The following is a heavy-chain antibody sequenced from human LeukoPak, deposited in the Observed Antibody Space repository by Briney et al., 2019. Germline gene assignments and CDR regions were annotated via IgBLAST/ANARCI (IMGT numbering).Heavy chain of an antibody. Sequence: SETLSLTCAVYGGSFSGYYWSWIRKPPGKGLEWIGEINHSGSTNYNPSLKSRVTISVDTSKNQFSLKLSSVTAADTAVYYCARAPRKLGYCSSTSCYGGYDYWGQGTLVTVSS. CDR3: ARAPRKLGYCSSTSCYGGYDY. D-gene: IGHD2-2*01. V-gene: IGHV4-34*01. CDR1: GGSFSGYY. J-gene: IGHJ4*02. CDR2: INHSGST.